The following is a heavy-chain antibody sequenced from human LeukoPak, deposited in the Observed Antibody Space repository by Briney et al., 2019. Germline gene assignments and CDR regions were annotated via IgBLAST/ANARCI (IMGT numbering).Heavy chain of an antibody. CDR1: GGSISSSSYY. D-gene: IGHD1-26*01. CDR3: ARVEINSIVGAKRGYYFDY. CDR2: IYYCGST. V-gene: IGHV4-39*07. Sequence: SETLSLTCTVSGGSISSSSYYWGWIRQPPGKGLEWIGSIYYCGSTYYNPSLKSRVTISVGTSKNPFSLKLSSVTAADTAVYYCARVEINSIVGAKRGYYFDYWGQGTLVTVSS. J-gene: IGHJ4*02.